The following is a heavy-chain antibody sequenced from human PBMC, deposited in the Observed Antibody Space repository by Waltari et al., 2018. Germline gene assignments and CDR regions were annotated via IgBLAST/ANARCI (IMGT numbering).Heavy chain of an antibody. V-gene: IGHV4-59*01. CDR2: IYYSGST. D-gene: IGHD3-10*01. CDR1: GGSISSYY. CDR3: AREVYYGSGSYYNQLGGGYYMDV. J-gene: IGHJ6*03. Sequence: QVQLQESGPGLVKPSETLSLTCTVPGGSISSYYWRWIRQPPGKGLEWIGYIYYSGSTNYNPSLKSRVTISVDTSKNQFSLKLSSVTAADTAVYYCAREVYYGSGSYYNQLGGGYYMDVWGKGTTVTVSS.